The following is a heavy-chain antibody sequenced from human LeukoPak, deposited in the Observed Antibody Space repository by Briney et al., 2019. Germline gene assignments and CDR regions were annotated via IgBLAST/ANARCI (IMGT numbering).Heavy chain of an antibody. CDR2: INPNSGGT. D-gene: IGHD1-26*01. Sequence: ASVKVSCEASGYTFTGYYMHWVRQAPGQGLEWMGRINPNSGGTNYAQKFQGRVTMTRDTSISTAYIELSRLRSDDTAVYYCALGSTTGRHAFDIWGQGTMVTVSS. J-gene: IGHJ3*02. CDR1: GYTFTGYY. CDR3: ALGSTTGRHAFDI. V-gene: IGHV1-2*06.